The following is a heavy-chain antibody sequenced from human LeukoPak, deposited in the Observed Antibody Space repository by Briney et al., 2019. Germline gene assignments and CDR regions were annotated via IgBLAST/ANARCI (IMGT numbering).Heavy chain of an antibody. CDR2: ISWNSGSI. V-gene: IGHV3-9*03. CDR3: AKAVFSSGGLPGAFDI. Sequence: GGSLRLSCAASGFTFDDYAMHWVRQAPGKGLEWVSGISWNSGSIGYADSVKGRFTISRDNAKNSLYLQMNSLRAEDMALYYCAKAVFSSGGLPGAFDIWGQGTMVTVSS. D-gene: IGHD2-8*02. J-gene: IGHJ3*02. CDR1: GFTFDDYA.